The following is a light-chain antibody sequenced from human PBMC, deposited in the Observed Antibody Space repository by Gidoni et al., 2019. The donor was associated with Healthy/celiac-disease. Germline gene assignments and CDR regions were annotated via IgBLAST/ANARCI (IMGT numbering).Light chain of an antibody. V-gene: IGKV1-39*01. CDR3: QQSYSTLLT. CDR2: AAS. J-gene: IGKJ4*01. Sequence: DIQMTQSPSSLSASVGDRVTITCRASQSISSYLNWYQQKPGKAPKHLIYAASSLQSGVPSRFSGSGSGTAFTLTISSLQPEDFATYYCQQSYSTLLTFGGGTKVEIQ. CDR1: QSISSY.